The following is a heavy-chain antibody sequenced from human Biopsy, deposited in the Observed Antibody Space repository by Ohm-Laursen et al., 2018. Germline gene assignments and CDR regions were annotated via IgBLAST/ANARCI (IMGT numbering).Heavy chain of an antibody. CDR3: ARDRIGGRGDPPDH. Sequence: ASVKVSCKAFGYTFITYYVNWVRQAPGQGLEWMGKINPSGGSTSYAQKFQGRVTMTRDTSTTTVYMELSSLRSEDTAVYYCARDRIGGRGDPPDHWGQGALVTVSS. CDR1: GYTFITYY. D-gene: IGHD3-10*01. CDR2: INPSGGST. V-gene: IGHV1-46*01. J-gene: IGHJ4*02.